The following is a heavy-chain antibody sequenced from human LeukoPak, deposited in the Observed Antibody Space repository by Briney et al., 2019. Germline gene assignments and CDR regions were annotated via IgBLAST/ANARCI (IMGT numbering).Heavy chain of an antibody. V-gene: IGHV4-39*01. CDR2: IHYTGIT. CDR1: GGSDSTATHY. J-gene: IGHJ4*02. CDR3: ARQLSGTYQWTFDY. Sequence: SETLSLTCTVSGGSDSTATHYWAWIRQPPGEGLELIGTIHYTGITYYNPSLKSRVTISVDTSKNQFSLHLGSVTAADTAVYHCARQLSGTYQWTFDYWGQGTLVPVSS. D-gene: IGHD1-26*01.